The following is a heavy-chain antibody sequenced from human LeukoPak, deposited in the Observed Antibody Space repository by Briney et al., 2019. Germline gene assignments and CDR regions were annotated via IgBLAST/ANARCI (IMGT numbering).Heavy chain of an antibody. CDR3: ARSPSQYHDY. D-gene: IGHD2-2*01. Sequence: SETLSLTCTVSGGSISSNYWSWIRQPPGTGLEWIGYIYYNGKTNYNPSLNSRVTISVDSSKNQFSLKLSSVSAADTAVYYCARSPSQYHDYWGQGTLVTVSS. CDR2: IYYNGKT. J-gene: IGHJ4*02. CDR1: GGSISSNY. V-gene: IGHV4-59*08.